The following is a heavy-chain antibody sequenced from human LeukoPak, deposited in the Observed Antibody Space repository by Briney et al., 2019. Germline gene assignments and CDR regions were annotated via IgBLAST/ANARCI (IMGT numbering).Heavy chain of an antibody. D-gene: IGHD3-16*02. V-gene: IGHV3-49*04. CDR2: IRSKAYGGTT. CDR3: TRDPLIMITFGGVIARPDY. CDR1: GFTFGDYA. J-gene: IGHJ4*02. Sequence: HPGGSLRLSCTASGFTFGDYAMSWVRQAPGKGLEWVGFIRSKAYGGTTEYAASVKGGFTISRDDSKSIAYLQMNSLKTEDTAVYYCTRDPLIMITFGGVIARPDYWGQGTLVTVSS.